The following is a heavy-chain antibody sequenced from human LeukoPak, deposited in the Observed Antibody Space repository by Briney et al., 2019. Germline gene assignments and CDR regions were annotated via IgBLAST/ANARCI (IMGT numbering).Heavy chain of an antibody. D-gene: IGHD6-6*01. J-gene: IGHJ4*02. CDR2: ISNGGGST. CDR3: AKETSSSFDY. Sequence: PGGSLRLSCAASGFTFSSYAMNWVRQAPGKGLEWVSGISNGGGSTYYADSVKGRFTISRDNSKNTLYLQMNSLRAEDTAVYYCAKETSSSFDYWGQGTLVTVSS. V-gene: IGHV3-23*01. CDR1: GFTFSSYA.